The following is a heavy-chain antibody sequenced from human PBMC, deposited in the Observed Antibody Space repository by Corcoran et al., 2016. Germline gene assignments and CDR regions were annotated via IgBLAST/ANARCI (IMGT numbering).Heavy chain of an antibody. J-gene: IGHJ6*02. CDR2: ISAYNGNT. V-gene: IGHV1-18*01. CDR3: VATLWSPTTYYYFYGMDV. Sequence: QVQLVQSGPEVKKPGASVKVSCKASGYTFTSYGISWVRQAPGQGLEWMGWISAYNGNTNYAQKLQGRVTMTTDTSTSTAYMELRSLRSDDTAVYYCVATLWSPTTYYYFYGMDVWGQGTTVTVSS. D-gene: IGHD3-10*01. CDR1: GYTFTSYG.